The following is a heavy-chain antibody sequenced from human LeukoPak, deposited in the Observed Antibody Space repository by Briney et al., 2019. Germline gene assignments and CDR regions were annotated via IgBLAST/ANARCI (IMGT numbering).Heavy chain of an antibody. J-gene: IGHJ4*02. Sequence: TSETLSLTCTVSSSSISNYYWNWIRQPPGKGLEWIGYIYYSGGTNYNPSLKSRLTISVDTSKNQFSLKLTSVTAADTAVYYCAREPLGDYGGNSGFDYWGQGSLVTVSS. CDR2: IYYSGGT. CDR1: SSSISNYY. CDR3: AREPLGDYGGNSGFDY. D-gene: IGHD4-23*01. V-gene: IGHV4-59*01.